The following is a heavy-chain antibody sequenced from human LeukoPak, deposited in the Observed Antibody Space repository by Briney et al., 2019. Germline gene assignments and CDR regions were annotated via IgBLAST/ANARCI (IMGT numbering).Heavy chain of an antibody. V-gene: IGHV3-30*02. CDR3: AKDALGSYSSCDY. CDR1: GFTFSSYG. CDR2: IRYDGSNK. D-gene: IGHD1-26*01. Sequence: GGSLRLSCAASGFTFSSYGMHWVRQAPGKGLEWVAFIRYDGSNKYYADSVKGRFTISRDNSKNTLYLQMNSLRAEDTAVYYGAKDALGSYSSCDYWGQGTLVTVSS. J-gene: IGHJ4*02.